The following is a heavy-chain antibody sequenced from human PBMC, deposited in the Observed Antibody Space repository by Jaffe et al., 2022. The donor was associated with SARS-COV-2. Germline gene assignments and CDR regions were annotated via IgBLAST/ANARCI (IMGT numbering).Heavy chain of an antibody. Sequence: QVQLQQWGAGLLKPSETLSLTCAVYGGSFSGYYWSWIRQPPGKGLEWIGEINHSGSTNYNPSLKSRVTISVDTSKNQFSLKLSSVTAADTAVYYCAREIRGVKVVIKGYYFDYWGQGTLVTVSS. CDR1: GGSFSGYY. D-gene: IGHD3-22*01. CDR2: INHSGST. CDR3: AREIRGVKVVIKGYYFDY. J-gene: IGHJ4*02. V-gene: IGHV4-34*01.